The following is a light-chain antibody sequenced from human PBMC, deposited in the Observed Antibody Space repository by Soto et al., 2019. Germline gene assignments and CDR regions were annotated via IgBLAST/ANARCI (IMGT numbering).Light chain of an antibody. J-gene: IGKJ1*01. V-gene: IGKV1-5*03. CDR3: QQYNSYSWT. CDR1: QTISSW. CDR2: KAS. Sequence: DIQMTQSPSTLSGSVGDRVTITCRASQTISSWLAWYQQKPGKAPKLLIYKASTLKSGVPSRFSGSRSGTEFTLTISSLQPADFATYYCQQYNSYSWTFGQGTKVDIK.